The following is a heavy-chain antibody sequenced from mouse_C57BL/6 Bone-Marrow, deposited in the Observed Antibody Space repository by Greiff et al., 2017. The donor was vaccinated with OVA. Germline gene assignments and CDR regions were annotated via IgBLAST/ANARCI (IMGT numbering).Heavy chain of an antibody. Sequence: QVQLQQSGAELVKPGASVKLSCKASGYTFTSYWMHWVKQRPGQGLEWIGMIHPNSGSTTYNEKFKSKATLTVDKSSSTAYMQLSSLTSEDSAVYDYFIATVVATGYFDYWGQGTTLTVSS. CDR1: GYTFTSYW. CDR2: IHPNSGST. CDR3: FIATVVATGYFDY. J-gene: IGHJ2*01. V-gene: IGHV1-64*01. D-gene: IGHD1-1*01.